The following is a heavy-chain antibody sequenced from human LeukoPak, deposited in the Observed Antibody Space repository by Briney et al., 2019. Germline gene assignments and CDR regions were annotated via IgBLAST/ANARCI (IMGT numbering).Heavy chain of an antibody. D-gene: IGHD3-10*01. Sequence: PSQTLSLTCTVSGGSISNTSYYWSWIRQPAGKGLEWIGRIYTSGSTNYNPSLKSRVTMSVDTSKNQFSLKLSSVTAADTAVYYCARRRYYYGSGSYYPFDYWGQGTLVTVFS. J-gene: IGHJ4*02. CDR1: GGSISNTSYY. CDR3: ARRRYYYGSGSYYPFDY. CDR2: IYTSGST. V-gene: IGHV4-61*02.